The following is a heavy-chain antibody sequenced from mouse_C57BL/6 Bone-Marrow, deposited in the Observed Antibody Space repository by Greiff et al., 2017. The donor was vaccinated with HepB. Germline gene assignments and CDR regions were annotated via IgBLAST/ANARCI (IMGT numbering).Heavy chain of an antibody. CDR1: GFTFSSYA. CDR2: ISSGGDYI. Sequence: DVHLVESGEGLVKPGGSLKLSCAASGFTFSSYAMSWVRQTPEKRLEWVAYISSGGDYIYYADTVKGRFTISRDNARNTLYLQMSSLKSEDTAMYYCTRDGRLRRPYFDYWGQGTTLTVSS. J-gene: IGHJ2*01. D-gene: IGHD2-4*01. CDR3: TRDGRLRRPYFDY. V-gene: IGHV5-9-1*02.